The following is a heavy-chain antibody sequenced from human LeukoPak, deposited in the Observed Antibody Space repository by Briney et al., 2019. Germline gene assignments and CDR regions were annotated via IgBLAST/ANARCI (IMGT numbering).Heavy chain of an antibody. CDR3: ARDGALRLTYGGCVDY. CDR2: ISYDGSNK. D-gene: IGHD4-23*01. Sequence: GGSLRLSCAASGFTFSSYAMHWVRQAPGKGLEWVAVISYDGSNKYYADSVKGRFTISRDNSKNTLYLQMNSLRAEDTAVYYCARDGALRLTYGGCVDYWGQGTLVTVSS. J-gene: IGHJ4*02. CDR1: GFTFSSYA. V-gene: IGHV3-30-3*01.